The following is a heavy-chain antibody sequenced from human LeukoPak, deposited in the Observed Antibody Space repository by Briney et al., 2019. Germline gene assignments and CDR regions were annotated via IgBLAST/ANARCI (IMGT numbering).Heavy chain of an antibody. CDR2: IYYSGST. V-gene: IGHV4-39*07. CDR3: ARERGHPSTWYDY. J-gene: IGHJ4*02. D-gene: IGHD6-13*01. CDR1: GGSISSYY. Sequence: SETLSLTCTVSGGSISSYYWGWIRQPPGKGLEWIGSIYYSGSTYYNPSLKSRVTISVDTSKNQFSLKLSSVTAADTAVYYCARERGHPSTWYDYWGQGILFTVSS.